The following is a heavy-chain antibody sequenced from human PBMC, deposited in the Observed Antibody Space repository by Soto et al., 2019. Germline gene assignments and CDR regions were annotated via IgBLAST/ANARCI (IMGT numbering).Heavy chain of an antibody. Sequence: SVKVSCKASGGTFSSYAMSWVRQAPGQGLEKMGGIIPIFGTADYAQKFQGRVTITADESTSTAYMELSSLRSEDTAVYYCASVETQRYYYGMDVWGQGTTVTVSS. V-gene: IGHV1-69*13. CDR1: GGTFSSYA. D-gene: IGHD2-15*01. CDR2: IIPIFGTA. CDR3: ASVETQRYYYGMDV. J-gene: IGHJ6*02.